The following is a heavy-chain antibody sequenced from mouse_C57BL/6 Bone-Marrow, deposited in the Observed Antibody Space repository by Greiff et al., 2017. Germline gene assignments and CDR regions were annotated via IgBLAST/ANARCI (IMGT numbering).Heavy chain of an antibody. CDR2: IYPGSGST. J-gene: IGHJ2*01. V-gene: IGHV1-55*01. CDR1: GYTFTSYW. Sequence: QVQLQQPGAELVKPGASVKMSCKASGYTFTSYWITWVKQRPGQGLEWIGDIYPGSGSTNYNEKFKSKATLTVETSSSTAYMQLSSLTSEDSAVYYCARWGHSNFFWGQGTTLTVSS. CDR3: ARWGHSNFF. D-gene: IGHD2-5*01.